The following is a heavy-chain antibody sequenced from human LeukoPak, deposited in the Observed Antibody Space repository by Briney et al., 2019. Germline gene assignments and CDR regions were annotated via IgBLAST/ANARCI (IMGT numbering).Heavy chain of an antibody. D-gene: IGHD3-22*01. CDR2: IYYSGST. J-gene: IGHJ4*02. V-gene: IGHV4-59*01. CDR3: ARGSGSGYPFDY. Sequence: SETLSLTCTVSGGSISSYYWSWIRQPPGKGLEWIGYIYYSGSTSYNPSLKSRVTISVDTSKNQFSLKLSSVTAADTAVYYCARGSGSGYPFDYWGQGTLVTVSS. CDR1: GGSISSYY.